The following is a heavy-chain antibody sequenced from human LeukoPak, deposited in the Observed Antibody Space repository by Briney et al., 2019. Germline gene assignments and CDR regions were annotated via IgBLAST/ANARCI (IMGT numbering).Heavy chain of an antibody. CDR2: IIPIFGTA. D-gene: IGHD3-22*01. Sequence: SVKVSCKASRGTFSSYAISWVRQAPGQGLEWMGGIIPIFGTANYAQKFQGRVTITADESTSTAYMELSSLRSEDTAVYYCARGRGITMIPPLGYWGQGTLVTVSS. CDR1: RGTFSSYA. V-gene: IGHV1-69*13. CDR3: ARGRGITMIPPLGY. J-gene: IGHJ4*02.